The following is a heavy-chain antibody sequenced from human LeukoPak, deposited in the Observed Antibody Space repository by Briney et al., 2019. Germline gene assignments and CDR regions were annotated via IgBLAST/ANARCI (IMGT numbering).Heavy chain of an antibody. J-gene: IGHJ4*01. CDR1: GFTFSAYV. CDR3: VRDGGYTGGWTYGAGDY. CDR2: ISNDGNEK. Sequence: PGRSLRLSCAASGFTFSAYVMHWVRQAPGKGLECVAVISNDGNEKYYADSVKGRFSISRDNSKNTLYLQMSSLRTEDTAVYYCVRDGGYTGGWTYGAGDYWGQGNLVTVSP. D-gene: IGHD2-8*02. V-gene: IGHV3-30*04.